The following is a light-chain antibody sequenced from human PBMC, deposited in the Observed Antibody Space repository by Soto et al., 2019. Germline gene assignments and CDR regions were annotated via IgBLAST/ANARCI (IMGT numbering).Light chain of an antibody. CDR3: LQYGNSFT. CDR1: QSISSNY. Sequence: EIVLTQSPGTLSLYAGERATLSCRASQSISSNYLAWYQQKPGQAPRLLIYYTSSRATGIPDRFSASGSGTDFTLTISRLEPEDFAVYYCLQYGNSFTFGPGTKVDIK. J-gene: IGKJ3*01. V-gene: IGKV3-20*01. CDR2: YTS.